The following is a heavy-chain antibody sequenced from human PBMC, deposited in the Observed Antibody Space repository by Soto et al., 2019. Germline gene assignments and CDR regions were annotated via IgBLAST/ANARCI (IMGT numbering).Heavy chain of an antibody. CDR3: ARDGGAYYGSDGPWDY. CDR1: GYTFTSYG. J-gene: IGHJ4*02. CDR2: ISAYNGNT. D-gene: IGHD3-10*01. V-gene: IGHV1-18*01. Sequence: QVQLVQSGAEVKKPGASVKVSCKASGYTFTSYGISWVRQAPGQGLEWMGWISAYNGNTNYAQTLQGRVTMTAGTCTSTAYMEVRSLRSDDRGVYYWARDGGAYYGSDGPWDYWGQGTLVTVSS.